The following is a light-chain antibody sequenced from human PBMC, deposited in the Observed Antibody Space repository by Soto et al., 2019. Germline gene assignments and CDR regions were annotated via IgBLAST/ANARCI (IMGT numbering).Light chain of an antibody. CDR3: ETWDSNTVV. CDR2: LEGSGTY. V-gene: IGLV4-60*03. Sequence: QSVLTQSSSASASLGSSVKLTCTLSSGHSTNIIAWQQQQPGKAPRYLMKLEGSGTYNKGSGVPDRFSGSSSGADRYLTISNLQSEDEADYYCETWDSNTVVFGGGTKLTVL. J-gene: IGLJ2*01. CDR1: SGHSTNI.